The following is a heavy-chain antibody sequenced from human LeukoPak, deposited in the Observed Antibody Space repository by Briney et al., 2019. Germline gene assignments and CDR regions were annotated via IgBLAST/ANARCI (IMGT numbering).Heavy chain of an antibody. CDR1: GYTFTNYH. V-gene: IGHV1-46*01. Sequence: ASVKVSCKASGYTFTNYHLHWARQAPGQGLEWMGIINPSGGSTSYAQKFQGRVTMTRDTSTSTVYMELSSLRSEDTAVYYCARVPGASGWPCYFDYWGQGTLVTVS. CDR2: INPSGGST. D-gene: IGHD6-19*01. J-gene: IGHJ4*02. CDR3: ARVPGASGWPCYFDY.